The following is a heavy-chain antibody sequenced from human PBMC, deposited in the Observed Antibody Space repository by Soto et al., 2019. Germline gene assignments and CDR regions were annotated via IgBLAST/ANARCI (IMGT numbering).Heavy chain of an antibody. J-gene: IGHJ4*02. CDR2: INAGNGRE. V-gene: IGHV1-3*01. CDR1: GYTFTSYT. CDR3: ARGGGWVGEASFDS. Sequence: ASVKVSCKTSGYTFTSYTLHWVRQAPGQGLEWMGWINAGNGREKYSQRFQDRVSLSTDKSATTAYMELRSLRSEDTAMYYCARGGGWVGEASFDSWGQGTLVTAPQ. D-gene: IGHD3-10*01.